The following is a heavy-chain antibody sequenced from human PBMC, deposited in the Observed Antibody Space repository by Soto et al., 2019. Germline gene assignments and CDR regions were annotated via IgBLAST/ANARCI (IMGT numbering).Heavy chain of an antibody. CDR3: AKVTKRAAAGRYEYYKYGMDV. V-gene: IGHV3-23*01. Sequence: GSLRLSCAVSGFAFSTYAMTWVRQAPGKGLEWVSVISGSGGSSYYAASVKGRFTISRDNSKNTLYLQMNGLRAEDTALYYCAKVTKRAAAGRYEYYKYGMDVWGQGTTVTVSS. J-gene: IGHJ6*02. CDR2: ISGSGGSS. CDR1: GFAFSTYA. D-gene: IGHD6-13*01.